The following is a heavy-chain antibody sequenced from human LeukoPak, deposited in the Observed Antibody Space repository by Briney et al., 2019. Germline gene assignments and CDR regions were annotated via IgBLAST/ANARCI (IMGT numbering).Heavy chain of an antibody. J-gene: IGHJ4*02. V-gene: IGHV3-7*01. CDR1: GFTLRTYW. Sequence: GGSLRLSCAASGFTLRTYWMTWIRQAPGKGLEWVAHNKEDGTDSAYIDSVKGRFTISRDNSQNSLFLQLSSLRAEDTAVYYCVRDRGWYHFDLWGQGTLVTVSS. CDR2: NKEDGTDS. D-gene: IGHD3-10*01. CDR3: VRDRGWYHFDL.